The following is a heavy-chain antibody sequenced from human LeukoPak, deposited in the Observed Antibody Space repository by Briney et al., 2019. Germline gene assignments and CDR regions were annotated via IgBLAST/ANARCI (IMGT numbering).Heavy chain of an antibody. CDR1: GGSISSGDYY. J-gene: IGHJ3*02. D-gene: IGHD6-19*01. CDR3: AREQAVAGIAEAFDI. Sequence: PSQTLSLTCTVSGGSISSGDYYWSWTRQPPGKGLEWIGYIYYSGSTYYNPSLKSRVTISVDTSKNQFSLKLSSVTAADTAVYYCAREQAVAGIAEAFDIWGQGTMVTVSS. V-gene: IGHV4-30-4*01. CDR2: IYYSGST.